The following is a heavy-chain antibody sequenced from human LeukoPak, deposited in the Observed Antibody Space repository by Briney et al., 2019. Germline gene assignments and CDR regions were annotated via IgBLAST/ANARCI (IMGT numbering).Heavy chain of an antibody. D-gene: IGHD3-10*01. Sequence: PSETLSLTCTVSGGSISSGAYYWSWIRQPAGKGLEWIGRIFTSGSTNYHPSLSSRFTISVDTPKNQFSLRLSSVTAADTAVYYCSREHMLRGLHWGQGTLVTVSS. CDR2: IFTSGST. CDR1: GGSISSGAYY. J-gene: IGHJ4*02. CDR3: SREHMLRGLH. V-gene: IGHV4-61*02.